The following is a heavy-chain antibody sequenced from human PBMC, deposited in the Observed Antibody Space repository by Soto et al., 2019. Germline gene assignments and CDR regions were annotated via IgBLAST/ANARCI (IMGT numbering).Heavy chain of an antibody. J-gene: IGHJ4*02. V-gene: IGHV1-24*01. CDR2: VGPENGER. D-gene: IGHD5-12*01. Sequence: SSDKVSCKVSGYTLTELCMHRVRQAPGKGREGLGGVGPENGERDYAQQVQGRVTLTEDTSTDRAPMELSSLRSEDTAAYYCVTVTFAVAATIYGYFDYWGQGTLVTASS. CDR3: VTVTFAVAATIYGYFDY. CDR1: GYTLTELC.